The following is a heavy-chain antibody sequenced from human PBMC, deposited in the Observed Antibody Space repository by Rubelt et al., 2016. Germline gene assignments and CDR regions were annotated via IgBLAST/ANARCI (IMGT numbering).Heavy chain of an antibody. J-gene: IGHJ4*02. CDR2: IYYSGST. CDR1: GGSVISGYY. D-gene: IGHD4-11*01. CDR3: ARQDSWYYFDH. V-gene: IGHV4-38-2*02. Sequence: QLQESGPGLVKPSETLSLTCTVSGGSVISGYYWGWIRQPPGKGLEWIGYIYYSGSTYYNPSLKSRVTISVDTSKNQFSLELSSVTAADTAVYYCARQDSWYYFDHWGQGTLVTVSS.